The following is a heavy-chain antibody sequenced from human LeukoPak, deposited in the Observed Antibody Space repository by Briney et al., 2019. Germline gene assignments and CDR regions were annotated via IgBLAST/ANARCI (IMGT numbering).Heavy chain of an antibody. V-gene: IGHV3-30*02. CDR1: GFTFSTSV. CDR3: AKDRGGLLWFGELLYD. D-gene: IGHD3-10*01. J-gene: IGHJ4*02. CDR2: IRFDGSEK. Sequence: GGSLRLSCAASGFTFSTSVMHWVRQAPGKGLEWLSFIRFDGSEKYYADSVKARFSISRDNSMNTLYLQMNSLRAEDTAVYYCAKDRGGLLWFGELLYDWGQGTLVTVSS.